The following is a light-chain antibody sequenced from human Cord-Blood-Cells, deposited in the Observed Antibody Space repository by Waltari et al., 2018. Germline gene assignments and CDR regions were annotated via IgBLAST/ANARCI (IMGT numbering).Light chain of an antibody. Sequence: QSALTQPASVSGSPGQSITISCTGTSSDVGGYNYVSWYQQHPGKAPKLMIYEVSNRPYGVPKRFSGSKSGNTASLTISGLQAEDEADYYCSSYTSSSTRVFGTGTKVTVL. CDR2: EVS. V-gene: IGLV2-14*01. J-gene: IGLJ1*01. CDR1: SSDVGGYNY. CDR3: SSYTSSSTRV.